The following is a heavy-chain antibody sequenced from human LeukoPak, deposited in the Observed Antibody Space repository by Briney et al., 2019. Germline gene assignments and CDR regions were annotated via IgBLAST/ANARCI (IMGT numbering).Heavy chain of an antibody. J-gene: IGHJ4*02. D-gene: IGHD4-17*01. Sequence: ASVKVSCKASGYTFTSYGISWVRQTPGQGLEWRGWISAYNGKTNYAQKLQGRVTMTPDTSTSTAYMEVRSLRSDETAVYYCAKDYGDYIWRGQGRNDYWGQGTLVTVSS. V-gene: IGHV1-18*04. CDR1: GYTFTSYG. CDR3: AKDYGDYIWRGQGRNDY. CDR2: ISAYNGKT.